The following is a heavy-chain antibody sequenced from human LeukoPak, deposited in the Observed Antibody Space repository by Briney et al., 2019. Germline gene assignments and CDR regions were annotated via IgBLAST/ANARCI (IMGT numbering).Heavy chain of an antibody. Sequence: SVKLSCKSSGYTFTGYYMHWVRQAPGQGLEWMGWINPNSGGTNYAQKTKGRVTMTRDTSISTAYMELSRLRSDDTVVYYCARAIRRWYPTADPFDYWGQGTLVTVSS. CDR1: GYTFTGYY. D-gene: IGHD6-13*01. CDR2: INPNSGGT. J-gene: IGHJ4*02. V-gene: IGHV1-2*02. CDR3: ARAIRRWYPTADPFDY.